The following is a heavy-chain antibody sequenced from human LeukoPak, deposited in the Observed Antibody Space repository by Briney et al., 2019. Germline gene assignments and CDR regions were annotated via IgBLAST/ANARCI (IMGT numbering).Heavy chain of an antibody. J-gene: IGHJ4*02. CDR3: ARTSTVTTVGYFDY. CDR1: GGSISSGGYY. CDR2: IYYSGST. V-gene: IGHV4-31*03. D-gene: IGHD4-17*01. Sequence: SETLSLTCTVSGGSISSGGYYWSWIRQHPGKGLEWIGYIYYSGSTYYNPSLKSRVTISVDTSKNQFSLKLSSVTAADTAVYYCARTSTVTTVGYFDYWGQGTLVTVSS.